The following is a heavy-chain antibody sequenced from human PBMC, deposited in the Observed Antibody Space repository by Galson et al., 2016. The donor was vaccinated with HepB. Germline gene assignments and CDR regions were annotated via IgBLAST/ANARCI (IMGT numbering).Heavy chain of an antibody. J-gene: IGHJ4*02. CDR2: INPSGGDT. CDR1: GYSFTNYY. V-gene: IGHV1-46*01. CDR3: ARTPLDY. Sequence: SVKVSCKASGYSFTNYYMHWVRQAPGQGLEWMGIINPSGGDTSYVQRFQGRVTMTRDTSTSTVYMELSSLRSEDTAVYYCARTPLDYWGQGTLVTVSS.